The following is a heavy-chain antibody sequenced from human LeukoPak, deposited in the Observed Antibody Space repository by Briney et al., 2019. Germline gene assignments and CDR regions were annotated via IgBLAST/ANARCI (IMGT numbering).Heavy chain of an antibody. Sequence: GSSVKVSCKASGGTFSSYAISWVRQAPGQGLEWMGGIIPIFGTANYAQKFQGRVTITTDESTSTAYMELSSLRSEDTAVYYCARPHQGLLRLGELSLYDAFDIWGQGTMVTVSS. D-gene: IGHD3-16*02. J-gene: IGHJ3*02. CDR3: ARPHQGLLRLGELSLYDAFDI. CDR1: GGTFSSYA. V-gene: IGHV1-69*05. CDR2: IIPIFGTA.